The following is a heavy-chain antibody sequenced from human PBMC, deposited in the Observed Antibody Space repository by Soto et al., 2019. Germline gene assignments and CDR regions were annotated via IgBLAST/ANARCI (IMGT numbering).Heavy chain of an antibody. D-gene: IGHD1-20*01. J-gene: IGHJ4*02. Sequence: GGSLRLSCAASGFTFADYNMHWVRQAPGKGLEWVSLINRDGDNTYYADSVKGRFTISRDNTINSLYLQMNSLRSEDSALYFCAKVHIPYSWNDGLDSWGQGTLVTVSS. CDR1: GFTFADYN. CDR3: AKVHIPYSWNDGLDS. V-gene: IGHV3-43*01. CDR2: INRDGDNT.